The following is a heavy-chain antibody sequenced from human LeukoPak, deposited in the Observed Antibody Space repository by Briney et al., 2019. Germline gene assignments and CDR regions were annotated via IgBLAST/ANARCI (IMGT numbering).Heavy chain of an antibody. J-gene: IGHJ4*02. Sequence: GSSVKVSCKASGGTFSSYAISWVRQAPGQELEWMGGIIPIFGTANYAQKFQGRVTITTDESTSTAYMELSSLRSEDTAVYYCARGEVEMATITYLDYWGQGTLVTVSS. CDR2: IIPIFGTA. CDR3: ARGEVEMATITYLDY. D-gene: IGHD5-24*01. CDR1: GGTFSSYA. V-gene: IGHV1-69*05.